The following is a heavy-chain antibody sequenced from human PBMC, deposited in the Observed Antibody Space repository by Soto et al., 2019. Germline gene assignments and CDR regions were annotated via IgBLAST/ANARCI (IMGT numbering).Heavy chain of an antibody. CDR2: IYYSGST. D-gene: IGHD1-26*01. Sequence: SETLSLTCTVSGGSISSYYWSWIRQPPGKGLEWIGYIYYSGSTNYNPSLKSRVTISVDTSKNQFSLKLSSVTAADTAVYYCARRWGAAVDYWGHGTLVTVSS. CDR1: GGSISSYY. CDR3: ARRWGAAVDY. J-gene: IGHJ4*01. V-gene: IGHV4-59*08.